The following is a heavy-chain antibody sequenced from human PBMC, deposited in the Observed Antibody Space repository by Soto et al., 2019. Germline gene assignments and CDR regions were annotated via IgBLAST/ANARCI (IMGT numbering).Heavy chain of an antibody. CDR2: VYYTGTT. Sequence: SETLSLTCTVSGGSIGSYHWSWVRQPPGKGLEWIASVYYTGTTNYNLSLGSRVTISIDAPENQISLKLTSVTAADTAFYYCARDTVLTGMFDLWGQGTLVTVSS. J-gene: IGHJ5*02. V-gene: IGHV4-59*01. CDR1: GGSIGSYH. CDR3: ARDTVLTGMFDL. D-gene: IGHD4-17*01.